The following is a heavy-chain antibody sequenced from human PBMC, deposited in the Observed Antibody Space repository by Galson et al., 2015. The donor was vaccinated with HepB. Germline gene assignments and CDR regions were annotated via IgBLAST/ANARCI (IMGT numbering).Heavy chain of an antibody. Sequence: SLRLSCAASGFTLSSYTMNWVRQAPRKGLESVSYISSTGTTMYYADSAKGRFTISRDDSKNTVSLQMNSLGAEDSAVYYCGRDFSYGSLDFGNWGQGTLVTVFS. V-gene: IGHV3-48*01. D-gene: IGHD6-6*01. CDR2: ISSTGTTM. J-gene: IGHJ4*02. CDR3: GRDFSYGSLDFGN. CDR1: GFTLSSYT.